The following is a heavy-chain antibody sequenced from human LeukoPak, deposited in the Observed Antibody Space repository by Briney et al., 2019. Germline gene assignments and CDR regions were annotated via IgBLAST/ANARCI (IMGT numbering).Heavy chain of an antibody. CDR2: IKQDGSET. CDR3: ARHLTFFDY. J-gene: IGHJ4*02. D-gene: IGHD4/OR15-4a*01. CDR1: GLTFSDYW. V-gene: IGHV3-7*01. Sequence: GGSLGLSCVVSGLTFSDYWMSWVRQAPGKGLEWVGNIKQDGSETYYGDSVKGRFTISRGNAKKSLYLQMDNLRAEDTAVYYCARHLTFFDYWGQGALVSVSS.